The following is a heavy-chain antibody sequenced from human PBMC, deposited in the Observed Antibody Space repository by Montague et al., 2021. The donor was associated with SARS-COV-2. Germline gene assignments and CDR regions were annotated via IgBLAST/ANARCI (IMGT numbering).Heavy chain of an antibody. CDR3: ARLESTRGVIIRGAFHI. D-gene: IGHD3-10*01. J-gene: IGHJ3*02. V-gene: IGHV4-39*01. Sequence: SETLSLTRPLSGDSINNSRYYWGWIRQPPGKGLEWIGTIYYSGSAYCXPSLESRVTISVDTSKDQFSLKLNSVTATDTAVYYCARLESTRGVIIRGAFHIWGQGTKVTVSS. CDR1: GDSINNSRYY. CDR2: IYYSGSA.